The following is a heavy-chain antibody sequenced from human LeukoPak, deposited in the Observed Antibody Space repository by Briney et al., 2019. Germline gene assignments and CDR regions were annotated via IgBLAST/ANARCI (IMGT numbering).Heavy chain of an antibody. V-gene: IGHV3-11*04. J-gene: IGHJ4*02. CDR2: ISSSGGTI. CDR1: GFTFSDYY. Sequence: PGGSLRLSCAASGFTFSDYYMSWVRQAPGKGLEWLSYISSSGGTISYADSVKGRFTISRDNAKNSLYLQMNSLRAEDTAVYYCARVSGWSYYFDYWGQGTLVTVSS. CDR3: ARVSGWSYYFDY. D-gene: IGHD6-19*01.